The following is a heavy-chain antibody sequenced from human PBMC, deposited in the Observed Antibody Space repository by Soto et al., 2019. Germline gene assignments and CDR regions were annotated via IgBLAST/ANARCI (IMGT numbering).Heavy chain of an antibody. CDR3: ATTIAAAGGYYFNY. V-gene: IGHV3-64*01. Sequence: QPGGSLRLSCAASGFTFSSYAMHWVRQAPGKGLEYVSTINNNGGSTYYANSVKGRFTISRDNSKNTLYLQMGSLRAEDMAVYYCATTIAAAGGYYFNYWGQGTLVTVSS. CDR2: INNNGGST. D-gene: IGHD6-13*01. J-gene: IGHJ4*02. CDR1: GFTFSSYA.